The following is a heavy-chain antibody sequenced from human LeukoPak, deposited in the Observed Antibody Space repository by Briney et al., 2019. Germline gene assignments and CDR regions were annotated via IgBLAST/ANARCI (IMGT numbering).Heavy chain of an antibody. J-gene: IGHJ3*02. CDR2: IYPGDSDT. V-gene: IGHV5-51*01. D-gene: IGHD6-19*01. CDR3: ATLNSSGLDAFDI. CDR1: GYSFTSYW. Sequence: GESLQISCKVSGYSFTSYWIGWVRQMPGKGLEWMGIIYPGDSDTRYSPSFQGQVTISADKSISTAYLQWSSLKASDTAMYYCATLNSSGLDAFDIWGQGTMVTVSS.